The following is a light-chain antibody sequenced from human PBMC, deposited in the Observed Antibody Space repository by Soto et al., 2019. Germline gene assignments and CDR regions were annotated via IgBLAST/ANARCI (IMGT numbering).Light chain of an antibody. V-gene: IGLV1-47*02. CDR3: GAWDDSLSGPA. J-gene: IGLJ2*01. CDR2: SNN. CDR1: RSNIGSNY. Sequence: QSVLTQPPSVSGTPGQRVTVSCSGGRSNIGSNYVYWYQQLPGTAPKLLIYSNNQRPSGVPDRFSGSKSGTSASLAISGLRSEDEADYYCGAWDDSLSGPAFGGGTKLTVL.